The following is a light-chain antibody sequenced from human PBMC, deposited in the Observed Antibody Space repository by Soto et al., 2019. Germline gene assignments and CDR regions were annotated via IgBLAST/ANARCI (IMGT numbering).Light chain of an antibody. J-gene: IGKJ5*01. CDR3: QQRSNWIT. CDR2: DAS. CDR1: QSIFTY. V-gene: IGKV3-11*01. Sequence: EIVLTQSPATLSLSPGERATLSCRASQSIFTYLAWYQQKPGQAPRLLIYDASNRATGIPARFSGSGPGTDFTLTISSLEPEDFAVYYCQQRSNWITFGQGTRLEIK.